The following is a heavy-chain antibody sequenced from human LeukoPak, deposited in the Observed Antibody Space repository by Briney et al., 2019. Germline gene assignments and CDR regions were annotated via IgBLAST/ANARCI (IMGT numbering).Heavy chain of an antibody. Sequence: SVKVSCKASGGTFSSYAISWVRQAAGQGLEWMGGIIPIFGTANYAQKFQGRVTITADESTSTAYMELSRLRSEDTAVYYCAREGGGYSSYQSMDVWGKGTTVTVSS. CDR2: IIPIFGTA. CDR3: AREGGGYSSYQSMDV. V-gene: IGHV1-69*13. D-gene: IGHD5-18*01. J-gene: IGHJ6*04. CDR1: GGTFSSYA.